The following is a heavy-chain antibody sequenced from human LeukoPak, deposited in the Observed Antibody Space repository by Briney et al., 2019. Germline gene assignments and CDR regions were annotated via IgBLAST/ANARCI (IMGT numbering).Heavy chain of an antibody. V-gene: IGHV6-1*01. D-gene: IGHD5-24*01. CDR3: ARGSRVEMATIFAPFDY. CDR2: TYYRSKWYN. CDR1: GDSVSSNSAA. Sequence: SQTLSLTCAISGDSVSSNSAAWNWLRQSPSRGLEWLGRTYYRSKWYNDYAVSVKSRITINPDTSKNQFSLQLNSVTPEDTAVYYCARGSRVEMATIFAPFDYWGQGTLVTVSS. J-gene: IGHJ4*02.